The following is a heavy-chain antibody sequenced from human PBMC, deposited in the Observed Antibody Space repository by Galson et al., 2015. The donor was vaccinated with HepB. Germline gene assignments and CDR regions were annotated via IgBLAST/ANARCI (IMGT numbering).Heavy chain of an antibody. J-gene: IGHJ6*02. V-gene: IGHV5-10-1*01. CDR2: IDPGEPYS. CDR3: ARGEGSGTALIHYYYGMDV. CDR1: GYNFTNYW. Sequence: QSGAEVKKPGESLRISCMGSGYNFTNYWINWVRQMPGKGLEWMGRIDPGEPYSSFNPSFQGHVTISADRSISTAYLQWNSLKASDTAIYFCARGEGSGTALIHYYYGMDVWGQGTTVIVS. D-gene: IGHD3-10*01.